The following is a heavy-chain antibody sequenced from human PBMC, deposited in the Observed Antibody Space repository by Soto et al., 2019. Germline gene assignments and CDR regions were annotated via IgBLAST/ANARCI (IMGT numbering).Heavy chain of an antibody. CDR1: GGSISSYY. J-gene: IGHJ6*03. D-gene: IGHD3-10*01. V-gene: IGHV4-59*08. Sequence: SETLSLTCTVSGGSISSYYWSWIRQPPGKGLEWIGYIHYTGSTSYNPSLRSRVRISIDTSKNQFSLNLNSVTAADTAVYFCASALWFGELRSYYSMDVWGKGTTVTVSS. CDR2: IHYTGST. CDR3: ASALWFGELRSYYSMDV.